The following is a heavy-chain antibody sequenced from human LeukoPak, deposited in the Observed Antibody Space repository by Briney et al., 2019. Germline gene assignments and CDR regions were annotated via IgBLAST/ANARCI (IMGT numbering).Heavy chain of an antibody. CDR3: ARSLLSYGSGSYYGDY. CDR1: GFTFSSYA. D-gene: IGHD3-10*01. V-gene: IGHV3-23*01. J-gene: IGHJ4*02. Sequence: GGSLRLSCAASGFTFSSYAMSWVRQAPGKGLEWVSAISGSGGSTYYADSVKGRFTISRDNSKNTLYLQMNSLRAEDTAVYYCARSLLSYGSGSYYGDYWGQGTLVTVSS. CDR2: ISGSGGST.